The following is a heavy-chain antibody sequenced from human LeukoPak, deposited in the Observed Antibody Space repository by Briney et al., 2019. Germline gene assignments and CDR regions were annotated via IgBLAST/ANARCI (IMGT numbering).Heavy chain of an antibody. CDR3: AGYDSSGLEAFDI. D-gene: IGHD3-22*01. V-gene: IGHV1-2*02. Sequence: ASVKVSCKASGYTFTGYYMHWVRQAPGQGLEWMGWINPNSGGTNYAQKFQGRVTMTRDTSISTAYMELSRLRSDDTAVYYCAGYDSSGLEAFDIWGQGTMVTVSS. J-gene: IGHJ3*02. CDR1: GYTFTGYY. CDR2: INPNSGGT.